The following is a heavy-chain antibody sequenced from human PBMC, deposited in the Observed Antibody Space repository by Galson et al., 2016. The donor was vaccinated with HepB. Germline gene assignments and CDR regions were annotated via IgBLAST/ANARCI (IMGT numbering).Heavy chain of an antibody. J-gene: IGHJ6*03. CDR3: ARHAGTSYENYYMDV. CDR1: GGSISSSYY. V-gene: IGHV4-39*01. Sequence: ETLSLTCTVSGGSISSSYYWAWIRQPPGKGLEWIASIYYSGTSYYKPSLTSRVTISVDTSKSQFSLKVRSVTAADTAVYYCARHAGTSYENYYMDVWGRGTPVAVSS. D-gene: IGHD1-7*01. CDR2: IYYSGTS.